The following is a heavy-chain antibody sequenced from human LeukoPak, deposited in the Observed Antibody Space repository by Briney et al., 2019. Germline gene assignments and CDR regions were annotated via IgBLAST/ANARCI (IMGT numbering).Heavy chain of an antibody. CDR1: GFTFSSYS. D-gene: IGHD5-12*01. J-gene: IGHJ4*02. CDR2: ISSSSSHI. CDR3: ARGRRSGYDPQAPSTTPFFDY. Sequence: PGGSLRLSCAASGFTFSSYSMNWVRQAPGKGLEWVSSISSSSSHIYYADSVKGRFTISRDNAKNSLYLQMNSLRAEDTAVYYCARGRRSGYDPQAPSTTPFFDYWGQGTLVTVSS. V-gene: IGHV3-21*01.